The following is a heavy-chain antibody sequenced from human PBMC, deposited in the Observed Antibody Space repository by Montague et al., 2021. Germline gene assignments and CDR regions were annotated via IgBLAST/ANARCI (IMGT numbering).Heavy chain of an antibody. CDR1: GDSINGWY. V-gene: IGHV4-59*01. CDR2: VFYSGAT. D-gene: IGHD3-22*01. CDR3: ARQGFYESGGFFI. J-gene: IGHJ4*02. Sequence: SETLSLTCSVSGDSINGWYWSWIRQPPGKGLEWIGSVFYSGATNYNPPLKSRVTMSADTSKNQVPLKVNSVTAADTAVYYCARQGFYESGGFFIWGLGTLVTVSS.